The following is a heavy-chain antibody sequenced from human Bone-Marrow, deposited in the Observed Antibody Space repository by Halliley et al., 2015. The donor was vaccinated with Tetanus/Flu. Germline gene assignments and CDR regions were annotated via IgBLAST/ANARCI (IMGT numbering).Heavy chain of an antibody. V-gene: IGHV3-21*01. Sequence: SLRLSCAASGFTFSSYSMDWVRQAPGKGLEWVSAISSDSAYIYYADSVKGRFTISRDNSKNTVSLQMNSLRAEDTAVYYCAKSRESYDSSGYGAGYWGQGTLVTVSS. CDR2: ISSDSAYI. CDR1: GFTFSSYS. CDR3: AKSRESYDSSGYGAGY. J-gene: IGHJ4*02. D-gene: IGHD3-22*01.